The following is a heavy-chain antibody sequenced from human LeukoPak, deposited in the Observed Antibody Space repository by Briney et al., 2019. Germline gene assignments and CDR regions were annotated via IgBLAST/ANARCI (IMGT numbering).Heavy chain of an antibody. D-gene: IGHD3-10*01. CDR3: AKAVWFGEFDYYFFGLDV. CDR1: GFTFSSYA. V-gene: IGHV3-23*01. Sequence: GGSLRLSCAASGFTFSSYAMSWVRQAPGKGLEWVSAISGSGGSTYYADSVKGRFTFSRDNSKNTLYLQMNSLRPEDTALYYCAKAVWFGEFDYYFFGLDVWGQGTTVTVSS. J-gene: IGHJ6*02. CDR2: ISGSGGST.